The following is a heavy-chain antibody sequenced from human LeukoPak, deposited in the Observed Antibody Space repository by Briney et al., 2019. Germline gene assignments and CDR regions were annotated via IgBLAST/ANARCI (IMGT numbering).Heavy chain of an antibody. CDR1: GYTFTGYY. J-gene: IGHJ4*02. V-gene: IGHV1-2*04. Sequence: ASVKVSCKASGYTFTGYYMHWVRQAPGQGLEWMGWINPNSGGTNYAQKFQGWVTMTRDTSISTAYMELSRLRSDDTAVYYCARGDYYGSSGYEPFDYWGQGTLVTVSS. CDR2: INPNSGGT. D-gene: IGHD3-22*01. CDR3: ARGDYYGSSGYEPFDY.